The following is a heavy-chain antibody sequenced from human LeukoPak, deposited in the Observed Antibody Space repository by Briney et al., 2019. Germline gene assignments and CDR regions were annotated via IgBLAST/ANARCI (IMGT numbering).Heavy chain of an antibody. V-gene: IGHV4-61*02. CDR1: GGSISSGSYY. CDR2: IYTSGST. CDR3: ARASKDYYDSSGYIGY. J-gene: IGHJ4*02. D-gene: IGHD3-22*01. Sequence: SQTLSLTCTVSGGSISSGSYYWSWIRQPAWRGLEWIGRIYTSGSTNYNPSLKSRVTISVDTSKNQFSLKLSSVTAADTAVYYCARASKDYYDSSGYIGYWGQGTLVTVSS.